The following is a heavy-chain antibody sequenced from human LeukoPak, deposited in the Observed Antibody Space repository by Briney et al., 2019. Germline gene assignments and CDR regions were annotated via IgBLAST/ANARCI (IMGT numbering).Heavy chain of an antibody. CDR1: GFTFTSYG. Sequence: ASVTVSFKTSGFTFTSYGISWVRQAPGQGLAWVGWISGYNGATNYTQKFRDRLTMTTDTSTTTAYMELRSLRSDDTAVYYCAKDRGSSAREDWGQGTLVTVSS. D-gene: IGHD3-10*01. CDR3: AKDRGSSARED. J-gene: IGHJ4*02. V-gene: IGHV1-18*01. CDR2: ISGYNGAT.